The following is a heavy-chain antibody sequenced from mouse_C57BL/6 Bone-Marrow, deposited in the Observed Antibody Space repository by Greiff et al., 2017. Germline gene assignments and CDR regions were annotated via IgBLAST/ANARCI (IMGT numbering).Heavy chain of an antibody. V-gene: IGHV3-6*01. D-gene: IGHD3-2*02. CDR2: ISYDGSN. CDR3: ARTAQGTVAY. J-gene: IGHJ3*01. CDR1: GYSITSGYY. Sequence: VQLKESGPGLVKPSQSLSLTCSVTGYSITSGYYWNWIRQFPGNKLEWMGYISYDGSNNYNPSLKNRISITRDTSKNQFFLKLNSVTTEDTATYYCARTAQGTVAYWAKGLWSLSLQ.